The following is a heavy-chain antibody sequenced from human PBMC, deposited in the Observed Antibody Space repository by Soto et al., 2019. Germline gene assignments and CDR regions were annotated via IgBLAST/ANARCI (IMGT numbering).Heavy chain of an antibody. CDR1: GYTFTSYA. CDR2: INAGNGNT. CDR3: ARRRPGGAFDI. Sequence: ASVKVSCKAPGYTFTSYAMHWVRQAPGQRLEWMGWINAGNGNTKYSQKFQGRVTITRDTSASTAYMELSSLGSEDTAVNYCARRRPGGAFDIWGQGTTVTVSS. J-gene: IGHJ3*02. V-gene: IGHV1-3*01. D-gene: IGHD2-15*01.